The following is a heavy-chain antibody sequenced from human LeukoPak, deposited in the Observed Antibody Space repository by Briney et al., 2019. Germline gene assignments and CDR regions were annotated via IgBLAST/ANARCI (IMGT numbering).Heavy chain of an antibody. CDR1: GGTFSSYA. J-gene: IGHJ4*02. V-gene: IGHV1-69*04. CDR2: IIPILGIA. Sequence: GASVKVSCKASGGTFSSYAISWVRQAPGQGLEWMGRIIPILGIANYAQKFQGRVTITADKSTSTAYMELSSLRSEDTAVYYCASDGSGILTDYWGQGTLVTVSS. D-gene: IGHD3-10*01. CDR3: ASDGSGILTDY.